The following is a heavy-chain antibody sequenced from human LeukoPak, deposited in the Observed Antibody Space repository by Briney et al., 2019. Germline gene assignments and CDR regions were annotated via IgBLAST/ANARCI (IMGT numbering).Heavy chain of an antibody. CDR3: AREGVEATEYSSGWYGDY. CDR1: GGTFSSYA. Sequence: AASVKVSCKASGGTFSSYAISWVRQAPGQGLEWMGWINTNTGNPTYAQGFTGRFVFSLDTSVSTAYLQISSLKAEDTAVYYCAREGVEATEYSSGWYGDYWGQGTLVTVSS. CDR2: INTNTGNP. V-gene: IGHV7-4-1*02. D-gene: IGHD6-19*01. J-gene: IGHJ4*02.